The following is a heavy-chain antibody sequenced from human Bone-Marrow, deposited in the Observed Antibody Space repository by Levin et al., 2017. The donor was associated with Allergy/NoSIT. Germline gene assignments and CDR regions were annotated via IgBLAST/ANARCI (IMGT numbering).Heavy chain of an antibody. CDR2: ISYDGTIK. V-gene: IGHV3-30*03. Sequence: SGGSLRLSCAASGFSFSYGMHWLRQAPGKGLEWVAFISYDGTIKYYADSVKGRFTISRDDSKNTLYLQMNGLRADDTAFYFCALTGYFQNFYYGMDVWGQGTTVTVSS. CDR1: GFSFSYG. CDR3: ALTGYFQNFYYGMDV. D-gene: IGHD3-9*01. J-gene: IGHJ6*02.